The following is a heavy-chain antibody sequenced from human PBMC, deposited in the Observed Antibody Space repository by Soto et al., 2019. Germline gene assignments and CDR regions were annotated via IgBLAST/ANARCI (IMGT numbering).Heavy chain of an antibody. D-gene: IGHD6-13*01. V-gene: IGHV3-53*01. Sequence: PGGSLRLSCAASGIPVSSNYMTWVRQAPGQGLECVSLISSDGTTYYADSVKGRFTISRDNSRNTLYLQMDSLRAEDTAVYYCARDRRLAAAGNYYYYYYGMDVWGQGTTVTVSS. CDR1: GIPVSSNY. J-gene: IGHJ6*02. CDR2: ISSDGTT. CDR3: ARDRRLAAAGNYYYYYYGMDV.